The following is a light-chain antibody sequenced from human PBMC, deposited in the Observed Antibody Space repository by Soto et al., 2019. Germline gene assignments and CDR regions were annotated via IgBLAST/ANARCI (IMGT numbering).Light chain of an antibody. V-gene: IGLV2-14*03. CDR2: DVS. Sequence: QSALTQPASVSGSPGQSITISCTGTNSDVGAYNHVSWYQHYPGKAPKVMIFDVSHRPSGVSNRFSGSKSGNTASLNISGLQAEDEADYYCSSYTTSSTVVFGGGTKLTVL. J-gene: IGLJ2*01. CDR3: SSYTTSSTVV. CDR1: NSDVGAYNH.